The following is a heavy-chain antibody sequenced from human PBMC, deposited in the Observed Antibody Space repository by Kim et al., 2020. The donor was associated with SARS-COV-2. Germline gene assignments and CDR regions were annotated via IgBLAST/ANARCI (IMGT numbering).Heavy chain of an antibody. CDR1: GGSISSYY. J-gene: IGHJ5*02. Sequence: SETLSLTCTVSGGSISSYYWSWIRQPPGKGLEWIGYIYYSGSTNYNPSLKSRVTIPVHTSKNQSPLKLSSVPAADTAVYYCARGSSLTFFGVGGWFDPWGQGTLVTVSS. CDR3: ARGSSLTFFGVGGWFDP. D-gene: IGHD3-3*01. V-gene: IGHV4-59*01. CDR2: IYYSGST.